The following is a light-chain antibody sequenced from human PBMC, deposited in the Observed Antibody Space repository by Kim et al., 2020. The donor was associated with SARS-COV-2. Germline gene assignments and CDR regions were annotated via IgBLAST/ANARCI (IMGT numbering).Light chain of an antibody. CDR3: QQFVNMPPT. V-gene: IGKV1-33*01. Sequence: DIQMTQSPPSLSTSIGDRVTITCQASQDISVSLNWYQQRPGKAPNLLIQGASNLETGVPSRFSGSGSGTHFTLSISDLHPEDIATYYCQQFVNMPPTFGQGTKLEI. CDR1: QDISVS. J-gene: IGKJ2*01. CDR2: GAS.